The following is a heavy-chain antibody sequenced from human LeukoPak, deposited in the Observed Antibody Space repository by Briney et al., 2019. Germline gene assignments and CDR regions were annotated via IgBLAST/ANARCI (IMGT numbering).Heavy chain of an antibody. CDR1: GDSISSGDYY. CDR3: ARGPYSYDSSGAFDI. J-gene: IGHJ3*02. V-gene: IGHV4-61*02. D-gene: IGHD3-22*01. CDR2: ISSSGST. Sequence: PSETLSLTCTVSGDSISSGDYYWSRIRQPAGKGLEWIGRISSSGSTNYNPSLKSRVIISVDTSKNQFSLKLSSVTAADTAVYFCARGPYSYDSSGAFDIWGQGTMVTVSS.